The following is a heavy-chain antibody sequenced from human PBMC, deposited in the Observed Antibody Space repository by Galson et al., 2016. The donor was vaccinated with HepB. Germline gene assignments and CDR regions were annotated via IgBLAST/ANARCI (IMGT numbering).Heavy chain of an antibody. J-gene: IGHJ4*02. D-gene: IGHD6-19*01. CDR3: GRGSSSRIAS. V-gene: IGHV4-4*01. CDR1: GGSISTTNY. Sequence: LSLTCTVSGGSISTTNYWSWVRQPPGKGLEWVGEIYDRGTSTYNPSLKSRLAISVDKSKTQVSLKMTSVTAADTAVYFCGRGSSSRIASWGQGVRVTVSS. CDR2: IYDRGTS.